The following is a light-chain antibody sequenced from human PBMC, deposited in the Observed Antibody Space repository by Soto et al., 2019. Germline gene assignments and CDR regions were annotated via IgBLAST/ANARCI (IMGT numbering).Light chain of an antibody. Sequence: EIVLTQSPVTLSLSPGERATLSCRASQSVRTYLAWYQVKPGQAPRLLIYDASSRASGVPDRFSGSGSGTDFTLTISRLEPEDFAVYYCQQYGSSGTFGQGTKVDI. J-gene: IGKJ1*01. CDR3: QQYGSSGT. V-gene: IGKV3-20*01. CDR2: DAS. CDR1: QSVRTY.